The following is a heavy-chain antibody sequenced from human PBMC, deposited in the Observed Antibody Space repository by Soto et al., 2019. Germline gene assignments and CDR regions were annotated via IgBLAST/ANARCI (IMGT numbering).Heavy chain of an antibody. CDR3: ARLVCRTQTSASGIDL. J-gene: IGHJ5*01. Sequence: LGESLRISCRSFWYTFTTCCSNGVRQIPGQGLEWMGRMDPRDSYVNYSPPFQGNATIPLDKSISTAYLKWGSLKASDNAMYDGARLVCRTQTSASGIDLWGQGTLVTVSS. CDR1: WYTFTTCC. CDR2: MDPRDSYV. D-gene: IGHD2-2*01. V-gene: IGHV5-10-1*01.